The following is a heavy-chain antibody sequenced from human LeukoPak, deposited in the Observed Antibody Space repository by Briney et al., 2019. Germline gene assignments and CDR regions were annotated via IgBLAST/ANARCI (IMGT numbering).Heavy chain of an antibody. V-gene: IGHV1-2*02. CDR2: INPNSGGT. CDR1: GYTFTGYY. Sequence: GASVKVSCKASGYTFTGYYMHWVRQAPGQGLEWMGWINPNSGGTNYAQKFQGRVTMTRDTSISTAYMELSRLRSDDTAVYYCARDELGGTAMVKLSFDYWGQGTLVTVSS. CDR3: ARDELGGTAMVKLSFDY. J-gene: IGHJ4*02. D-gene: IGHD5-18*01.